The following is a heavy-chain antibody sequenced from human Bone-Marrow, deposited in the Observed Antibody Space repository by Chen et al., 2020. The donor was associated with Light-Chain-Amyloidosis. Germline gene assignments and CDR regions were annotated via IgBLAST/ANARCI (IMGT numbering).Heavy chain of an antibody. V-gene: IGHV1-46*01. J-gene: IGHJ4*02. CDR1: GYTFTSDF. CDR3: ARGGGSTIRRGGPDY. D-gene: IGHD5-12*01. CDR2: INPSGGST. Sequence: QVQLVQSGAEVKKPGASVKVSCKSSGYTFTSDFMQWVRQPPGQGLEWMGIINPSGGSTSYAQKFQGRVTMTRDTSTSTVYMELSSLRSEDTAVYYCARGGGSTIRRGGPDYWGQGTLVTVSS.